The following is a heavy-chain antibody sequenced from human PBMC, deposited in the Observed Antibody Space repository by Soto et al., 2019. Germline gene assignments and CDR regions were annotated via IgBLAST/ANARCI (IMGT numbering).Heavy chain of an antibody. D-gene: IGHD2-2*01. CDR3: ARQPHSSTSCYYDY. CDR2: IYYSGST. J-gene: IGHJ4*02. Sequence: QLQLQESGPGLVKPSETLSLTCTVSGGSISSSSYYWGWIRQPPGKGLEWIGSIYYSGSTYYNPSLKSRVTISVDTSKNQFSLKLSSVTAADTAVYYCARQPHSSTSCYYDYWGQGTLVTVSS. V-gene: IGHV4-39*01. CDR1: GGSISSSSYY.